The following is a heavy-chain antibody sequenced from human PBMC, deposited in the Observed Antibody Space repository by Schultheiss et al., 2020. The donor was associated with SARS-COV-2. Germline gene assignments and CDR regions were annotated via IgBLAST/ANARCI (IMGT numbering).Heavy chain of an antibody. V-gene: IGHV5-51*01. Sequence: GGSLRLSCKGSGYSFTSYWIGWVRQMPGKGLEWMGIIYPADSDTRYSPSFQGQVTISADKSISTAYLQWSSLKASDTAMYYCASGYQTLMVDYWGQGTLVTVSS. CDR1: GYSFTSYW. CDR2: IYPADSDT. J-gene: IGHJ4*02. D-gene: IGHD5-12*01. CDR3: ASGYQTLMVDY.